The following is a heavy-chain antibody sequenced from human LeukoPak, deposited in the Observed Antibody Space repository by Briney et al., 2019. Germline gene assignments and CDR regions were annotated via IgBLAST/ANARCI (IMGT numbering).Heavy chain of an antibody. Sequence: WASVKVSCKASGYTFIDYYIHWVRQAPGQGLEWLGWTNPNSGGTNYAQKVQGRVNLIRETSINTAYMELSRLTSDDTALYYCARSGSRGRSYDDAFDIWGQGTMVTVSS. CDR3: ARSGSRGRSYDDAFDI. D-gene: IGHD3-16*01. CDR2: TNPNSGGT. V-gene: IGHV1-2*02. J-gene: IGHJ3*02. CDR1: GYTFIDYY.